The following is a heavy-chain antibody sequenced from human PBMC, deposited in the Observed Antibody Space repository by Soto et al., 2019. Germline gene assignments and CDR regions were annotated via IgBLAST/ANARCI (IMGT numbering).Heavy chain of an antibody. V-gene: IGHV3-33*01. CDR1: GFNFGNFG. D-gene: IGHD5-12*01. J-gene: IGHJ4*02. CDR2: ISNDENIK. Sequence: GGSLSLSCVASGFNFGNFGMHWVRQAPGKGLEWLTVISNDENIKQDSVRGRFAIARDNSKNTLYLHLTSLRAEDTAIYYCARGLRGVLDYWGQGTLVTVSS. CDR3: ARGLRGVLDY.